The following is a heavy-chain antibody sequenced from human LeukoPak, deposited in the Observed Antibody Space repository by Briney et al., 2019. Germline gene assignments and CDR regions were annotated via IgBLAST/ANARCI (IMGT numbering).Heavy chain of an antibody. CDR2: IYSGGST. J-gene: IGHJ4*02. CDR1: GFTVSSNY. CDR3: AKAYDFWSGYSYYFDY. Sequence: GGSLRLSCAASGFTVSSNYMSWVRQAPGKGLEWVSVIYSGGSTYYADSVKGRFTISRDNSKNTLYLQMNSLRAEDTAVYYCAKAYDFWSGYSYYFDYWGQGTLVTVSS. V-gene: IGHV3-53*01. D-gene: IGHD3-3*01.